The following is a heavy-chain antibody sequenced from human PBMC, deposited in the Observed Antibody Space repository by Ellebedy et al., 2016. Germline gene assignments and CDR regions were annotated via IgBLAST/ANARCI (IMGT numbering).Heavy chain of an antibody. CDR3: ARSYCDRTSCYGMDV. V-gene: IGHV3-23*01. J-gene: IGHJ6*02. CDR2: ISDSGSST. CDR1: GFTFSSCA. Sequence: GGSLRLSCAASGFTFSSCAMSWVRQAPGKGLEWVSVISDSGSSTHYADSVKGRFTVSRDNSKNTLYLQMNSLRAEDTAVYYCARSYCDRTSCYGMDVWGQGTTVTVSS. D-gene: IGHD2-2*01.